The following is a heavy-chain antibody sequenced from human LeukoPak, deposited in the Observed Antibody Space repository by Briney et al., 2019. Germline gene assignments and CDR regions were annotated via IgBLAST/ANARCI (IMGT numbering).Heavy chain of an antibody. CDR3: AKVPEVVVAADFDY. D-gene: IGHD2-15*01. CDR1: GFTFSSYA. J-gene: IGHJ4*02. CDR2: ISGRGGST. V-gene: IGHV3-23*01. Sequence: GGSLRLSCAASGFTFSSYAMSWVRQAPGKGREGGSDISGRGGSTYYADSVKGRFTISRDHYKITLYVQMNGLRAEDTAVYYCAKVPEVVVAADFDYWGQGTLVTVSS.